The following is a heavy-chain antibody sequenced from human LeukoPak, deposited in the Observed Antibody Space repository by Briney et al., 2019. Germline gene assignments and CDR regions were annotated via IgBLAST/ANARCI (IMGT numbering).Heavy chain of an antibody. V-gene: IGHV3-7*01. J-gene: IGHJ4*02. CDR1: GFTFSSYW. CDR3: AKVAKYYYGSETYYFFEH. D-gene: IGHD3-10*01. CDR2: INQDGSEK. Sequence: PGGSLRLSCAASGFTFSSYWMSWVRQVPGKGLEWVANINQDGSEKYYVDSVKGRFTISRDNAKNSLYLQMNSLRVEDTAVYYCAKVAKYYYGSETYYFFEHWGQGTPVTASS.